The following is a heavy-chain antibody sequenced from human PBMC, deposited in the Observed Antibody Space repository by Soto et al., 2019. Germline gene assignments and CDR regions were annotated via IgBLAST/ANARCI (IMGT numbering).Heavy chain of an antibody. V-gene: IGHV3-64D*06. CDR3: VKAYYCSSTSCYPKFDY. Sequence: GGSLRLSCSASGFTFSSYAMHWVRQAPGKGLEYVSAISSNGGSTYYADSVKGRFTISRDNSKNTLYLQMSSLRAEDTAVYYCVKAYYCSSTSCYPKFDYWGQGTLVTVSS. CDR2: ISSNGGST. J-gene: IGHJ4*02. D-gene: IGHD2-2*01. CDR1: GFTFSSYA.